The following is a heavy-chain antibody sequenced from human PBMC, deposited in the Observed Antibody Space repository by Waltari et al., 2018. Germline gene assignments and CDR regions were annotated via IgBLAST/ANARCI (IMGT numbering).Heavy chain of an antibody. V-gene: IGHV4-39*07. J-gene: IGHJ4*02. Sequence: QLQLQESGPGLVKPSETLSLTCTVSGGSISSSSYYWGWIRPPPGKGLEWIGSIYYSGSTYYNPSLKSRVTISVDTSKNQFSLKLSSVTAADTAVYYCARKAAPYYFDYWGQGTLVTVSS. D-gene: IGHD2-15*01. CDR2: IYYSGST. CDR3: ARKAAPYYFDY. CDR1: GGSISSSSYY.